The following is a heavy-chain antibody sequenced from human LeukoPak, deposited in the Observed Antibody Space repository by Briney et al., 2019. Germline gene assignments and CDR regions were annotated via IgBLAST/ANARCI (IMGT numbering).Heavy chain of an antibody. J-gene: IGHJ4*02. V-gene: IGHV1-24*01. CDR2: FNPEEGET. CDR1: GYTLSEVP. Sequence: GASVKVSCKISGYTLSEVPMHWVRHSPGKGLEWMGGFNPEEGETIYARKFQGRLTLTEDTSTDTAYMEVSGLRSEDTAVYYCATEIVGYGDVHYFDHWGQGTLVTVSS. D-gene: IGHD5-12*01. CDR3: ATEIVGYGDVHYFDH.